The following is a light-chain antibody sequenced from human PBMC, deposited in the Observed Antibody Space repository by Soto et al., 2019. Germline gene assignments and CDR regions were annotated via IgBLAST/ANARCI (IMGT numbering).Light chain of an antibody. J-gene: IGKJ2*01. CDR3: LQTYSASVFT. CDR1: QNIFIY. V-gene: IGKV1-39*01. Sequence: DIQMTQSPSSLSASVGDRVSITCRASQNIFIYLHWYQSKPGKAPKLLIFSTSTLHTGVPSRFSGARSGTEFTLTISSLQPHDFATYYCLQTYSASVFTFGLGTKLESK. CDR2: STS.